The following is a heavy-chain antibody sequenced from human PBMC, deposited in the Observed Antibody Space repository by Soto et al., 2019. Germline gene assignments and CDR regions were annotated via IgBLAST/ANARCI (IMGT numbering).Heavy chain of an antibody. D-gene: IGHD3-3*01. CDR2: IYHSGST. CDR1: GYSISTGFN. V-gene: IGHV4-38-2*01. Sequence: SETLSLTCAVSGYSISTGFNWGWIRQPPGKGLEWIGSIYHSGSTYYNLSLKSRVTISADTSKNQISLKLSSVTAADTAVYYCARHHFWSGYFDWFDPWGQGTLVTVSS. J-gene: IGHJ5*02. CDR3: ARHHFWSGYFDWFDP.